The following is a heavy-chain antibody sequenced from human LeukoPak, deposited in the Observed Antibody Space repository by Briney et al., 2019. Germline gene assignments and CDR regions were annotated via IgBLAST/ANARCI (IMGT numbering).Heavy chain of an antibody. J-gene: IGHJ4*02. V-gene: IGHV4-39*01. D-gene: IGHD3-3*01. Sequence: SETLSLTCTVSGGSISSSSYYWGWIRQPPGKGLEWIGSIYYSGSTYYNPSLKSRVTIPVDTSKNQFSLKLSSVTAADTAVYYCARRDYGFWSGYYLYWGQGTLVTVSS. CDR1: GGSISSSSYY. CDR2: IYYSGST. CDR3: ARRDYGFWSGYYLY.